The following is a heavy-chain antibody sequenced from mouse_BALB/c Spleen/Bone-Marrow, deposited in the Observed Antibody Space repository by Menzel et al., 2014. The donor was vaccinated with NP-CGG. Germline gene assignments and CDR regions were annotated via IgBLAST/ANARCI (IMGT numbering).Heavy chain of an antibody. CDR2: INPDSSTI. J-gene: IGHJ3*01. CDR1: GFDFSRFW. D-gene: IGHD1-1*01. V-gene: IGHV4-1*02. Sequence: EVKLLESGGGLVQPGGSLKLSCAASGFDFSRFWMSWVRQAPGKGLEWIGEINPDSSTINYTPSLKDKFIISRGNAKNTLFLQMSEMRSEYTALYYCAKHFFYGFFAYWGQETLVTVSA. CDR3: AKHFFYGFFAY.